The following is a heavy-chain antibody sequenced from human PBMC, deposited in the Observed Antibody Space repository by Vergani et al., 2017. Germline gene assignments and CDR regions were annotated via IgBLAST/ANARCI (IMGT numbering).Heavy chain of an antibody. CDR2: IHYSENT. CDR3: ASDTHSGQRVDR. Sequence: QVQLQESGPGLVKSSETLSLTCSVSFDSIRNLYCNWIRQPPGKGLEWIGSIHYSENTNYNPSLKTRVTISVDTSKIQFSLTLTSVTAADTAVYYCASDTHSGQRVDRWGQGILVTVTS. CDR1: FDSIRNLY. D-gene: IGHD6-19*01. J-gene: IGHJ5*02. V-gene: IGHV4-59*11.